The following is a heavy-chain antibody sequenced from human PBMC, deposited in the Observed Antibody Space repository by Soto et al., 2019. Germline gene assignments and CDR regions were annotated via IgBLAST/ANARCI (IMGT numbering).Heavy chain of an antibody. CDR2: ISPSGGST. CDR3: ARESTIFGVFIIGDY. CDR1: GYTFTSYY. J-gene: IGHJ4*02. Sequence: ASVKVSCKASGYTFTSYYMHWVRQAPGQGLEWMGMISPSGGSTSYAQKFQARVTMTRDTSTSTVYMELSSLRSEDTAVFSCARESTIFGVFIIGDYWGQGTLVTAS. D-gene: IGHD3-3*01. V-gene: IGHV1-46*01.